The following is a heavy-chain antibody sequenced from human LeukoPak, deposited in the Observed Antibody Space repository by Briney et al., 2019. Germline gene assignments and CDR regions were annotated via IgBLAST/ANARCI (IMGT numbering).Heavy chain of an antibody. Sequence: GASVKVSCKASGGTFSSYAISWVRQAPGQGLEWMGGIIPIFGTANYAQKFQGRVTITADESTSTAYMELSSLRSEDTAVYYCATGGYDSSGYYPGPLDYWGQGTLVTVSS. V-gene: IGHV1-69*13. CDR1: GGTFSSYA. CDR2: IIPIFGTA. D-gene: IGHD3-22*01. J-gene: IGHJ4*02. CDR3: ATGGYDSSGYYPGPLDY.